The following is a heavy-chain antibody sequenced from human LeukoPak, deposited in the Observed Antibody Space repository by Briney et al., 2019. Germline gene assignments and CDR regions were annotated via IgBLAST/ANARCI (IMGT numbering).Heavy chain of an antibody. V-gene: IGHV3-11*05. CDR2: ISGDSTVT. D-gene: IGHD3-10*01. CDR3: ATGYYFGSGSYGYLDY. J-gene: IGHJ4*02. CDR1: GFTFSDYY. Sequence: PGGSLRLSCAASGFTFSDYYMTWIRQAPGRGLEWLSYISGDSTVTNYADSVKGRFTISRDDSENTLYLQMDSLRAEDTAVYYCATGYYFGSGSYGYLDYWGQGTLVTVSS.